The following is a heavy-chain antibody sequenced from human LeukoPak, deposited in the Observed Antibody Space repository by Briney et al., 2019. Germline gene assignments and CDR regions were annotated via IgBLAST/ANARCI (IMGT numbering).Heavy chain of an antibody. J-gene: IGHJ4*02. CDR2: ISGGGST. D-gene: IGHD1-26*01. CDR1: GFTFSSYA. Sequence: GGSLRLSCAASGFTFSSYAMHWVRQAPGKGLEWVSAISGGGSTYYADSVKGRFTISRDNSKNTLYLQMNSLRAEDTAVYYCAKADLVGIQWGQGTLVTVSS. V-gene: IGHV3-23*01. CDR3: AKADLVGIQ.